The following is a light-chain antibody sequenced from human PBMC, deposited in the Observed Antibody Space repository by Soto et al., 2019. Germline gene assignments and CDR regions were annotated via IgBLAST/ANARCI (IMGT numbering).Light chain of an antibody. CDR1: QVVNTR. CDR3: QPYNNWPLT. CDR2: DTS. J-gene: IGKJ4*01. V-gene: IGKV3-15*01. Sequence: EIVLTPSPATLSSFPGDSGTLXCRASQVVNTRLAWYQHKNGHTPRLFISDTSTRATGAPTRCSGSRSGAEFTLPINSLQSEDFAVYYGQPYNNWPLTFGGGTKVDIK.